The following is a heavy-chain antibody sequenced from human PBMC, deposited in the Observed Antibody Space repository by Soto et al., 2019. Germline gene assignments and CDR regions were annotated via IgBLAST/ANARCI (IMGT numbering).Heavy chain of an antibody. Sequence: GASVKVSCKASGYTFTSYGISWVRQAPGQGLEWMGWISAYNGNTNYAQKLQGRVTMTTDTSTSTAYVELRSLRSDDTAVYYCARVEAMVRGVTSYYYGMDVWGQGTTVTVSS. J-gene: IGHJ6*02. CDR3: ARVEAMVRGVTSYYYGMDV. V-gene: IGHV1-18*01. D-gene: IGHD3-10*01. CDR2: ISAYNGNT. CDR1: GYTFTSYG.